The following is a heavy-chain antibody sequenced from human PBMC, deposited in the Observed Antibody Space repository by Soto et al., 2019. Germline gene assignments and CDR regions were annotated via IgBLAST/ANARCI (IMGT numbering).Heavy chain of an antibody. Sequence: ASVKVSCKASGYTFTSYGINWVRQAPGPGLAGVGWISAYNGNTNYAQKLQGRVTMTEDTSTDTAYMELSSLRSEDTAVYYCATLRAGGTPAGIAVGRWFDPWGQGSLVTVSS. CDR1: GYTFTSYG. CDR2: ISAYNGNT. V-gene: IGHV1-18*01. D-gene: IGHD6-19*01. J-gene: IGHJ5*01. CDR3: ATLRAGGTPAGIAVGRWFDP.